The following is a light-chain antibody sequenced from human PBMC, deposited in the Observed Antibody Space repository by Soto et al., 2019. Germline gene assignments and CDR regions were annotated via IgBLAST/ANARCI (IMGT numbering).Light chain of an antibody. V-gene: IGKV1-8*01. CDR2: AAS. CDR3: QKYYSYPRT. CDR1: QGISSY. J-gene: IGKJ1*01. Sequence: AIRMTQSPSSLSASTGDRVTITCRASQGISSYLAWYQQKPGKAPKLLIYAASTLQSGDPSRFSGSGSGTDFTLTISCLQSEDFATYYCQKYYSYPRTLGQGTKVEIK.